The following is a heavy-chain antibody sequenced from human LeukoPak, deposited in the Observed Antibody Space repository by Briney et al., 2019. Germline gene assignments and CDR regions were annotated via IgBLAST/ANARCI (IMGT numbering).Heavy chain of an antibody. CDR1: GFTFSSYS. CDR3: ASSGDIVVVPAPFDY. CDR2: ISSSSSTI. Sequence: AGGSLRLSCAASGFTFSSYSMNWVRQAPGKGLEWVSYISSSSSTIYYADSVKGRFTISRDNAKNSLYLQMNSLRAEDTAVYYCASSGDIVVVPAPFDYWGQGTLVTVSS. V-gene: IGHV3-48*04. J-gene: IGHJ4*02. D-gene: IGHD2-2*01.